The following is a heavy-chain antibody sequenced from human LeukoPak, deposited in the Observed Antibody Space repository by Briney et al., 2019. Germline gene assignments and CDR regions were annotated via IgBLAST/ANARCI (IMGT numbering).Heavy chain of an antibody. D-gene: IGHD6-13*01. CDR2: ISYDGSNK. CDR3: AKEGDSSSWYLYFDY. Sequence: GGSLRLSCAASGFTFSSYGMHWVRQAPGKGLEWVAVISYDGSNKYYADSVKGRFTISRDNSKNTLYLQMNSLRAEGTAVYYCAKEGDSSSWYLYFDYWGQGTLVTVSS. CDR1: GFTFSSYG. V-gene: IGHV3-30*18. J-gene: IGHJ4*02.